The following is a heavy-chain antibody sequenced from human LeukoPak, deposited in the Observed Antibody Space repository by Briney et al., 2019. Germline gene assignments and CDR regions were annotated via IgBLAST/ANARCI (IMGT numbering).Heavy chain of an antibody. J-gene: IGHJ4*02. Sequence: GRSLRLSCAASGSTFSSSEMNWVRQAPGKGLEWVPYITSSGSTKYYADSVKGRFTISRDNAKNSLFLQMNSLRAEDTAVYYCARESGSSGYYYFDYWGQGTLVTVSS. CDR1: GSTFSSSE. CDR3: ARESGSSGYYYFDY. D-gene: IGHD3-22*01. CDR2: ITSSGSTK. V-gene: IGHV3-48*03.